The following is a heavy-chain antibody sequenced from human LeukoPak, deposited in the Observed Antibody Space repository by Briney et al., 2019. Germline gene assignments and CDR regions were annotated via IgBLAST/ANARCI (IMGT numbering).Heavy chain of an antibody. CDR3: GGGDSNGWYFHY. V-gene: IGHV3-20*04. Sequence: PGGSLRLSCAASGFTFDDYGMSWVRQAPGKGLEWVSGINWNGGSTGYADSVKGRFTISRDNAKNSLYLQMNSLRAEDTALYYCGGGDSNGWYFHYWGQGTLVTVSS. CDR2: INWNGGST. CDR1: GFTFDDYG. D-gene: IGHD6-19*01. J-gene: IGHJ4*02.